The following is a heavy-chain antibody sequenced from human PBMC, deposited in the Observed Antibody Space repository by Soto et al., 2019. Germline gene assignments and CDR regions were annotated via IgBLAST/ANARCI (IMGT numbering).Heavy chain of an antibody. Sequence: GESLKISCKGSGYSFTSYWIGWVRQMPGKGLEWMGIIYPGDSDTRYSPSFQGQVTISADKSISTAYLQWSSLKASGTAMYYCARQSIAAAGTFLYYGMDVWGQGTTVTVSS. V-gene: IGHV5-51*01. CDR2: IYPGDSDT. CDR3: ARQSIAAAGTFLYYGMDV. CDR1: GYSFTSYW. J-gene: IGHJ6*02. D-gene: IGHD6-13*01.